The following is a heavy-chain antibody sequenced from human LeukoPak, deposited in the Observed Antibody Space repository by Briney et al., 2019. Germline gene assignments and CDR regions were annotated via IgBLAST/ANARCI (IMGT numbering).Heavy chain of an antibody. CDR2: ILVGSGNT. Sequence: SVKVSCKATGFTFTSTAVQWVRQARGQRLEWIGWILVGSGNTNYAQMFQERVTLTWDVSTSTAYMVLSSLRSEDTAIYYCASDPPYTSSSAWWGQGTLVTVSS. CDR3: ASDPPYTSSSAW. V-gene: IGHV1-58*01. D-gene: IGHD2-2*01. J-gene: IGHJ4*02. CDR1: GFTFTSTA.